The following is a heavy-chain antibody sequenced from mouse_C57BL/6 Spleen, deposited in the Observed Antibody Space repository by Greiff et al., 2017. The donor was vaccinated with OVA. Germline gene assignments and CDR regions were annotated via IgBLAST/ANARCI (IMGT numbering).Heavy chain of an antibody. Sequence: VNLQQPGAELVKPGASVKLSCKASGYTFTSYWMQWVKQRPGQGLEWIGEIDPSDSYTNYNQKFKGKATLTVDTSSSTAYMQLSSLTSEDSAVYYCARSLGDYFDYWGQGTTLTVSS. CDR1: GYTFTSYW. J-gene: IGHJ2*01. CDR3: ARSLGDYFDY. V-gene: IGHV1-50*01. CDR2: IDPSDSYT. D-gene: IGHD3-3*01.